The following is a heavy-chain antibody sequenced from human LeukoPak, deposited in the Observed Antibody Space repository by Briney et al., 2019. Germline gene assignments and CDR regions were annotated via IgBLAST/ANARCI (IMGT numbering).Heavy chain of an antibody. Sequence: PSETLSLTCAVYGGSFSGYYWSWIRQPPGKGLEWIGEINHSGSTNYNPSLKSRVTISVDTSKNQFSLKLSSVTAADTAVYYCARRRYYGSGSYYNGYYYYMDVWGKGTTVTISS. J-gene: IGHJ6*03. D-gene: IGHD3-10*01. CDR3: ARRRYYGSGSYYNGYYYYMDV. CDR1: GGSFSGYY. CDR2: INHSGST. V-gene: IGHV4-34*01.